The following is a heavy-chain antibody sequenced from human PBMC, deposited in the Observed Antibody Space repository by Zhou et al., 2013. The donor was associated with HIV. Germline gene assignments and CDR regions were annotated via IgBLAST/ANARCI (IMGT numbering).Heavy chain of an antibody. CDR3: ATSKGGVVVPAAMLDYYYMDV. J-gene: IGHJ6*03. V-gene: IGHV1-69*04. CDR1: GGTFSSYA. Sequence: QVQLVQSGAEVKKPGSSVKVSCKASGGTFSSYAISWVRQAPGQGLEWMGRIIPILGIANYAQKFQGRVTITADKSTSTAYMELSSLRSEDTAVYYCATSKGGVVVPAAMLDYYYMDVWGQRGPRSPSP. D-gene: IGHD2-2*01. CDR2: IIPILGIA.